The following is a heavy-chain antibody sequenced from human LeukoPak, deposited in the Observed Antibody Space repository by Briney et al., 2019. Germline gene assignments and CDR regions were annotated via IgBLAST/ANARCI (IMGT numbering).Heavy chain of an antibody. CDR1: GYTFTSYG. D-gene: IGHD3-16*02. CDR3: ARDTDDYVWGSYRGFDY. Sequence: ASVKVSCKASGYTFTSYGISWVRQAPGQGLEWMGWISAYNGNTNYAQKLQGRVTMTTDTSTSTAYMELRSLRSDDTAVYYCARDTDDYVWGSYRGFDYWGQGTLATVSS. J-gene: IGHJ4*02. V-gene: IGHV1-18*04. CDR2: ISAYNGNT.